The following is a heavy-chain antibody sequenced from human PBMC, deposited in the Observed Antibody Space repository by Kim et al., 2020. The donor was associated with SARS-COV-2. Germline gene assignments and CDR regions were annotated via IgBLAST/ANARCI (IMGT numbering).Heavy chain of an antibody. CDR3: ARDSVGSSGDIFDI. Sequence: NPSLKSRITISVDTSKNQFSLELSSVTAADTAVYYCARDSVGSSGDIFDIWGQGTMVTVSS. D-gene: IGHD6-19*01. J-gene: IGHJ3*02. V-gene: IGHV4-30-2*04.